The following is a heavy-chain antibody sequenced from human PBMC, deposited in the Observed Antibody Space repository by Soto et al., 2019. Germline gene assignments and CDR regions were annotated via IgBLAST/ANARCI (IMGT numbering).Heavy chain of an antibody. CDR1: GFTFGDYY. V-gene: IGHV3-11*05. Sequence: PGGSLRLSCAASGFTFGDYYMAWIRQAPGKGLECVSYISSWSGCINYADSVKGRFTISRDNAKNTLYLQMNSLRAEDTALYYCAKGRSYYYYYGVDVWGQGTTVTVSS. CDR3: AKGRSYYYYYGVDV. CDR2: ISSWSGCI. J-gene: IGHJ6*02.